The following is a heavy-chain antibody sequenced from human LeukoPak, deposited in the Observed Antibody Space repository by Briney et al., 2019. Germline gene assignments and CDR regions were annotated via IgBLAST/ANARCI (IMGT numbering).Heavy chain of an antibody. CDR2: INPNSGGT. CDR1: GYTFTGYY. Sequence: ASVKVSCKASGYTFTGYYMHWVRQAPGQGLEWMGWINPNSGGTNYAQKFQGWVTMTRDTSISTAYMELSRLRSDDTAVYYCARGYYYDSSDPYYYGMDVWGQGTTVTVSS. CDR3: ARGYYYDSSDPYYYGMDV. D-gene: IGHD3-22*01. J-gene: IGHJ6*02. V-gene: IGHV1-2*04.